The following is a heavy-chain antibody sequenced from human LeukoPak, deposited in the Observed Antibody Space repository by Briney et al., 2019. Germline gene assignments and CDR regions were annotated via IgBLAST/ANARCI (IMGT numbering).Heavy chain of an antibody. D-gene: IGHD3-10*01. V-gene: IGHV3-30-3*01. J-gene: IGHJ4*02. Sequence: GGSLRLSCAASGFTFSSYAMHWVRQAPGKGLEWVAVISYDGSNKYYADSVKGRFTISRDNSKNTLYLQMNSLRAEDTAVYYCARDSRSPITMVRGAPDYWGQGTLVTVSS. CDR3: ARDSRSPITMVRGAPDY. CDR1: GFTFSSYA. CDR2: ISYDGSNK.